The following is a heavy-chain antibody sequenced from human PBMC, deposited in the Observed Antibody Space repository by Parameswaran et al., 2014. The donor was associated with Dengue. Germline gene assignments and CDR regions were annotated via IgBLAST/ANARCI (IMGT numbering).Heavy chain of an antibody. CDR3: ARRTTVVRGVKEDAFDI. J-gene: IGHJ3*02. Sequence: VRQMPGKGLEWMGIIYPGDSETRYSPSFQGQIIISADKSISTAYLQWNSLKASDTAMYYCARRTTVVRGVKEDAFDIWGQGTMVTVSS. CDR2: IYPGDSET. V-gene: IGHV5-51*01. D-gene: IGHD3-10*01.